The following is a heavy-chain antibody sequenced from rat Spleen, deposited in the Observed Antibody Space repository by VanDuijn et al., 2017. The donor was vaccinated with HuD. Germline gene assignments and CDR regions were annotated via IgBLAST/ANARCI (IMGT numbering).Heavy chain of an antibody. CDR1: GFTFSDYY. D-gene: IGHD1-4*01. CDR3: TRGGITFDY. V-gene: IGHV5-29*01. J-gene: IGHJ2*01. CDR2: IRYDGSRT. Sequence: EVQLVESDGGLVQPGRSLKLSCAASGFTFSDYYMAWVRQAPTKGLEWVATIRYDGSRTYYRDSVKGRFTISRDNAKSTLYLQMDSLRSEDTATYFCTRGGITFDYWGQGVMVTVSS.